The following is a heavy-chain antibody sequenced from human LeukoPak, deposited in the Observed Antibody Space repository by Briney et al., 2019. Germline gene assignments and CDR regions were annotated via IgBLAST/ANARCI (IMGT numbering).Heavy chain of an antibody. Sequence: SETLSLTCDVSGASIRNKFWSWLRHPPGKALEWIGYISYTGTTNYNPSLQSRVTISVDTSKNQLSLKLPSMTAADTAVYYCARDTSGYYGRYEHWGQGTLVTVSS. CDR2: ISYTGTT. CDR3: ARDTSGYYGRYEH. D-gene: IGHD3-3*01. V-gene: IGHV4-59*01. J-gene: IGHJ4*02. CDR1: GASIRNKF.